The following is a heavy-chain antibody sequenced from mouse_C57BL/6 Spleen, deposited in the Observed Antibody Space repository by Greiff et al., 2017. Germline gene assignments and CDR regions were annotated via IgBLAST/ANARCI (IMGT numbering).Heavy chain of an antibody. CDR2: ISSGSSTI. CDR3: ARHSNYDDWYFDV. D-gene: IGHD2-5*01. V-gene: IGHV5-17*01. CDR1: GFTFSDYG. Sequence: EVQLVESGGGLVKPGGSLKLSCAASGFTFSDYGMHWVRQAPEKGLEWVAYISSGSSTIYYADTVKGRFTISRDNAKNTLFLQMTSLRSEDTAMYYCARHSNYDDWYFDVWGTGTTVTVSS. J-gene: IGHJ1*03.